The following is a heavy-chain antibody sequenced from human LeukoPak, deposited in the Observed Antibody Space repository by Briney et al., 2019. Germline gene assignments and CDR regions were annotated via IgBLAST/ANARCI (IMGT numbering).Heavy chain of an antibody. Sequence: ASVKVSCKASGYTFTSYYMHWVRQAPGQGLEWMGIINPSGGSTSYAQKSQGRVTMTRDMSTSSVYMELSSLRSEDTAVYYCARALNDIVVVPAASDYMDVWGKGTTVTVSS. J-gene: IGHJ6*03. D-gene: IGHD2-2*01. CDR2: INPSGGST. CDR1: GYTFTSYY. CDR3: ARALNDIVVVPAASDYMDV. V-gene: IGHV1-46*01.